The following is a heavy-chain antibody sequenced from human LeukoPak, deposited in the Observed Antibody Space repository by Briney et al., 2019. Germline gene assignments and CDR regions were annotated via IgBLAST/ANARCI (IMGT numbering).Heavy chain of an antibody. Sequence: SETLSLTCTVSGGSISSYYWSWIRQPPGKGLEWIGFIQYSGTTNYNPSLKSRVTISVDTSKSQFSLKLSSVTAADTAVYYCARVSWFPGTSYYYMDVWGKGTTVTVSS. CDR2: IQYSGTT. CDR3: ARVSWFPGTSYYYMDV. V-gene: IGHV4-59*01. CDR1: GGSISSYY. D-gene: IGHD1-1*01. J-gene: IGHJ6*03.